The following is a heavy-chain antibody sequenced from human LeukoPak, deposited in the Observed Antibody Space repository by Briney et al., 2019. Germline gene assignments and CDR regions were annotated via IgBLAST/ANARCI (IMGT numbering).Heavy chain of an antibody. CDR3: AKDPFSIAADAYYFDY. CDR1: GFTFSSYA. V-gene: IGHV3-23*01. D-gene: IGHD6-13*01. CDR2: ISGSGGST. J-gene: IGHJ4*02. Sequence: GGSLRLSCAASGFTFSSYAMSRVRQAPGKGLEWVSAISGSGGSTYYADSVKGRFTISRDNSKNTLYLQMNSLRAEDTAVYYCAKDPFSIAADAYYFDYWGQGTLVTVSS.